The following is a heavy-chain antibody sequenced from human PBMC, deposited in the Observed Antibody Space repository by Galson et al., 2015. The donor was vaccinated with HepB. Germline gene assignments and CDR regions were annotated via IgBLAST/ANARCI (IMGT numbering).Heavy chain of an antibody. Sequence: SLRPSCAASGFTFNSFAMSWVRQAPGKGLEWVSSSGGSGSKTYYADSVKGRFTISRDNSKNTLSLQMNSLRVEDTAVYYCAKRSLGSFDYWGQGILVTVSS. CDR3: AKRSLGSFDY. V-gene: IGHV3-23*01. J-gene: IGHJ4*02. CDR2: SGGSGSKT. CDR1: GFTFNSFA. D-gene: IGHD3-10*01.